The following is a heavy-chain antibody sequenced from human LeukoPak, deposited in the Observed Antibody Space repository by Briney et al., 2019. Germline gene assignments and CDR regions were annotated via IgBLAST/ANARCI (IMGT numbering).Heavy chain of an antibody. CDR3: AENHQGAARPQGSIDY. D-gene: IGHD6-6*01. J-gene: IGHJ4*02. V-gene: IGHV3-23*01. Sequence: GGSLRLSCAASGFTFSNYAMSWVRQAPGKGLEWVSAISGSGGSTYYADSVRGCFTISRDNSKSTLYLQMNTLRAEDTAVYYCAENHQGAARPQGSIDYWGQGTLVTVSS. CDR2: ISGSGGST. CDR1: GFTFSNYA.